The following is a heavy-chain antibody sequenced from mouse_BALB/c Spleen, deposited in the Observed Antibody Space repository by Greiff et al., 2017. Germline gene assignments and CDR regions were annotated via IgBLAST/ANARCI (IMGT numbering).Heavy chain of an antibody. V-gene: IGHV1-42*01. CDR3: TREDYGNYGAAY. Sequence: EVQLQQSGTVLARPGASVKMSCKASGYSFTGYYMHWVKQSPENSLEWIGEINPSTGGTSYNQKFKGKATLTVDKSSSTAYMQLKSLTSEESAVYYCTREDYGNYGAAYWGQGTLVTVSA. D-gene: IGHD2-1*01. CDR1: GYSFTGYY. J-gene: IGHJ3*01. CDR2: INPSTGGT.